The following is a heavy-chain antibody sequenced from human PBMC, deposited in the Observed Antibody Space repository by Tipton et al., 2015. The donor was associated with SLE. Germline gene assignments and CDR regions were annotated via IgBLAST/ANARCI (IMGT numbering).Heavy chain of an antibody. CDR1: GGSISSYY. CDR3: AREGVVQDAFDI. Sequence: TLSLTCTVSGGSISSYYWSWIRQPPGKGLEWIGYIYYSGSTNYNPSLKSRVTISVDTSKNQFSLKLSSVTVADTAVYYCAREGVVQDAFDIWGQGTMVTVSS. V-gene: IGHV4-59*01. D-gene: IGHD2-15*01. J-gene: IGHJ3*02. CDR2: IYYSGST.